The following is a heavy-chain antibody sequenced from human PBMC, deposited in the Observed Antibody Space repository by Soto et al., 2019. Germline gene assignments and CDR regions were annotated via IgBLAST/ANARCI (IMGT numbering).Heavy chain of an antibody. J-gene: IGHJ4*02. CDR1: GGSFSTTNYY. CDR2: IYSSGST. V-gene: IGHV4-39*01. Sequence: SETLYLTCTVSGGSFSTTNYYWGWIRQLPGKGLEWIGSIYSSGSTYYNPSLDSPVTLSVDTSTNRFSLKLTSVTAADTAVYYCASPMVTFGGVIWGQGTLVTVSS. D-gene: IGHD3-16*01. CDR3: ASPMVTFGGVI.